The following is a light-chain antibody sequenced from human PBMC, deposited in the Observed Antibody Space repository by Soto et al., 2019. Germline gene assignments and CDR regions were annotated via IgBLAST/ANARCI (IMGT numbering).Light chain of an antibody. CDR2: GIS. CDR1: QSVSSSY. V-gene: IGKV3-20*01. J-gene: IGKJ1*01. CDR3: QQYGNSPRT. Sequence: EIVLTQSPGTLSLSPGERATLSCRASQSVSSSYLAWYQQKPGQAPRLLMYGISSRATGIPDRFSGSGSGTDFTLTISKLEPEYFAVYYCQQYGNSPRTFGQGTRWISN.